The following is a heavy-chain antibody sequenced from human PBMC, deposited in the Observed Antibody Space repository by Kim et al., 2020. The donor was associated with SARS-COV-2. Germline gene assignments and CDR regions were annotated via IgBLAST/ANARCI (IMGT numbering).Heavy chain of an antibody. CDR1: GFTFSSYG. CDR3: AKDSKWFGELRLDY. V-gene: IGHV3-30*18. Sequence: GGSLRLSCAASGFTFSSYGMHWVRQAPGKGLEWVAVISYDGSNKYYADSVKGRFTISRDNSKNMLYLQMNSLRAEDTAVYYCAKDSKWFGELRLDYWGQGTLVTVSS. CDR2: ISYDGSNK. J-gene: IGHJ4*02. D-gene: IGHD3-10*01.